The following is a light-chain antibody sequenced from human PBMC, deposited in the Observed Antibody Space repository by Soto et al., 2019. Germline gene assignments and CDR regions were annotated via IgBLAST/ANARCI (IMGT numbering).Light chain of an antibody. J-gene: IGKJ3*01. Sequence: EILMTQYPATLSVYPGERATLSCRASQSVGNNFAWYQQRPAQAPRLLIYGASTRATGIPARFSGSGSGTEFTLTIISLQSEDFALYYCQQYNKWPLFTFGPGTRVDI. CDR3: QQYNKWPLFT. V-gene: IGKV3-15*01. CDR2: GAS. CDR1: QSVGNN.